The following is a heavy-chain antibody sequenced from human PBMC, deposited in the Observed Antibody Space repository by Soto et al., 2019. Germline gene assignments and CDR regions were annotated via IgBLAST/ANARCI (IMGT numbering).Heavy chain of an antibody. Sequence: QVQLQQWGAGLLKPSETLSLTCAVYGGSFSGYYWNWIRQPPGKGLEWIGEINHSGSTNYNPSLXXXXXXXXXXXXXXXXXXXXXXXXXXXXXXYXARGWGRIFDYWGQGTLVTVSS. V-gene: IGHV4-34*01. CDR1: GGSFSGYY. CDR2: INHSGST. D-gene: IGHD7-27*01. J-gene: IGHJ4*02. CDR3: ARGWGRIFDY.